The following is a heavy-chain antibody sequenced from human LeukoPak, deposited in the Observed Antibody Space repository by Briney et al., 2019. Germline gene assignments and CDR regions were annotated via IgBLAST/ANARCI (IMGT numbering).Heavy chain of an antibody. CDR3: ARGIAAAGTGFYYYYYIDV. J-gene: IGHJ6*03. Sequence: SGTLSLTCAVSGASISDNNWWNWVRQSPGKGLEWIGEIYLNGMTNYNPSLKSRVIMSRDESTNQFALKLSSVTAPDTAVYYCARGIAAAGTGFYYYYYIDVWGNGTTVTVSS. CDR2: IYLNGMT. D-gene: IGHD6-13*01. CDR1: GASISDNNW. V-gene: IGHV4-4*02.